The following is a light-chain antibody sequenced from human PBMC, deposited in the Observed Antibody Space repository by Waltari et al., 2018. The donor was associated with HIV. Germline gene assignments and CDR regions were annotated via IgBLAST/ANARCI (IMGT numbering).Light chain of an antibody. J-gene: IGKJ1*01. V-gene: IGKV4-1*01. CDR3: QQYYNSPLT. CDR2: WAS. Sequence: DIVMTQSPDSLAVSLGERATINCKSSQSVLHSSNNKNYLAWYQQKPGQPPNLLIYWASTRESVVPDRFSGSGSGTDFTLTISSLQAEDVAVYYCQQYYNSPLTFGQGTKVEIK. CDR1: QSVLHSSNNKNY.